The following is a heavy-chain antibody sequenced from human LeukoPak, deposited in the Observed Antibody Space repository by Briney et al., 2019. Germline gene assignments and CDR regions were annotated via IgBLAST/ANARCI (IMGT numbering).Heavy chain of an antibody. D-gene: IGHD3-10*01. CDR1: GFTFDDYA. V-gene: IGHV3-9*01. J-gene: IGHJ3*02. CDR2: ISWNSGSI. Sequence: PGRSLRLSCAASGFTFDDYAMHWVRQAPGKGLEWVSGISWNSGSIDYADSVKGRFTISRDNAKNSLYLQMNSLRAEDTALYYCEKENKWFGESDSRNAFDIWGQGTMVTVSS. CDR3: EKENKWFGESDSRNAFDI.